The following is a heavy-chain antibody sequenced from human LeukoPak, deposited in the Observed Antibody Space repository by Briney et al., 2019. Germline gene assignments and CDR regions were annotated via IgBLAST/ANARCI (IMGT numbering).Heavy chain of an antibody. CDR2: IKQDGSQK. J-gene: IGHJ5*02. V-gene: IGHV3-7*04. CDR3: ARDLKGFNL. CDR1: GFAFSSYA. Sequence: PGGSLRLSCAASGFAFSSYAMSWVRQAPGKGLEWVANIKQDGSQKFYLDSVKGRFTISRDNGNNSLYLHMSRLRVEDTAVYYCARDLKGFNLWGQGALVTVSS.